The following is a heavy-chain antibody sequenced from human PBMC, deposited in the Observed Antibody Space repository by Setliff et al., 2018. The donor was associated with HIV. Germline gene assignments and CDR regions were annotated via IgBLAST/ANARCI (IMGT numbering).Heavy chain of an antibody. J-gene: IGHJ3*02. D-gene: IGHD1-1*01. CDR2: INHSGST. Sequence: PSETLSLTCAVYGASFSGYYWSWIRQPPGKGLEWIGEINHSGSTNYNPSLKSRVTISVDTSKNQFSLKLTSVTAADTAVYYCARPRLWRDAFDIWGQGAMVTVSS. CDR1: GASFSGYY. V-gene: IGHV4-34*01. CDR3: ARPRLWRDAFDI.